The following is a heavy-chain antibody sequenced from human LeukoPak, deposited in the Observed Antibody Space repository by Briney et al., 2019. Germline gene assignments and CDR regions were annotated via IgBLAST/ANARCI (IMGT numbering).Heavy chain of an antibody. CDR2: TYYSGST. D-gene: IGHD2-15*01. J-gene: IGHJ6*03. CDR1: GGSISSRSYY. V-gene: IGHV4-39*01. CDR3: ASFYCSGGSCYQYYYYYYMDV. Sequence: SGTLSLTCTVSGGSISSRSYYWGWIRQPPGKGLEWIVITYYSGSTYANPSLRRRVTISVYTSKNQFCLKISSVTAALTAVYYCASFYCSGGSCYQYYYYYYMDVWGKGTTVTISS.